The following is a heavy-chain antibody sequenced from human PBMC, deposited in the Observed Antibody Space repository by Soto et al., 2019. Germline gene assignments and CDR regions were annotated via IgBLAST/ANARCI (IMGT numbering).Heavy chain of an antibody. J-gene: IGHJ4*02. CDR2: IYYSGST. Sequence: QVQLQESGPGLVKPSETLSLTCTVSGGSISSYYWSWIRQPPGKGLEWIGYIYYSGSTNYNPSLKSRVTISVDTSKNQSSLNLCAVTAADTAVYYCARRYGSPIDFWGQGTLVTVSS. V-gene: IGHV4-59*08. D-gene: IGHD1-26*01. CDR1: GGSISSYY. CDR3: ARRYGSPIDF.